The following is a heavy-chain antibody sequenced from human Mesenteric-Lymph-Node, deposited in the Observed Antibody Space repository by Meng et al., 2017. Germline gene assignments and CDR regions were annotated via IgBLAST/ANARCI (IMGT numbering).Heavy chain of an antibody. V-gene: IGHV3-74*01. CDR1: GFTFSRYR. CDR3: ARGNYGDLS. Sequence: GESLKISCAASGFTFSRYRMYWVCQAPGKGLVWVSRINSDGSSTSQADSVKGRFTISRDNAKNTLYLQMNSLRAEDTAVYYCARGNYGDLSWGQGTLVTVSS. CDR2: INSDGSST. D-gene: IGHD4-17*01. J-gene: IGHJ5*02.